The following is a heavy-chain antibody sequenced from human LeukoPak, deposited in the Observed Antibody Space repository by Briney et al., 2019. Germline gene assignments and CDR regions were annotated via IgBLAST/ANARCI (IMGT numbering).Heavy chain of an antibody. CDR2: IYHSGST. Sequence: SETLSLTCTVSGGSISSGGYYWSWIRQPPGKGLEWIGYIYHSGSTYYNPSLKSRVTISVDRSKNQFSLKLSSVTAADTAVYYCARHPSSWFDAFDIWGQGTMVTVSS. V-gene: IGHV4-30-2*01. J-gene: IGHJ3*02. D-gene: IGHD6-13*01. CDR1: GGSISSGGYY. CDR3: ARHPSSWFDAFDI.